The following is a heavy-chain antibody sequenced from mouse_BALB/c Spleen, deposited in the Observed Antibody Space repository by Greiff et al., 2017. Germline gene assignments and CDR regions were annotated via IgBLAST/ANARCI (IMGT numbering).Heavy chain of an antibody. V-gene: IGHV14-4*02. Sequence: VQLKESGAELVRPGASVKLSCTASGFNIKDYYMHWVKQRPEQGLEWIGWIDPENGDTEYAPKFQGKATMTADTSSNTAYLQLSSLTSEDTAVYYCNNYGSSYHYWGQGTTLTVSS. CDR2: IDPENGDT. CDR1: GFNIKDYY. CDR3: NNYGSSYHY. D-gene: IGHD1-1*01. J-gene: IGHJ2*01.